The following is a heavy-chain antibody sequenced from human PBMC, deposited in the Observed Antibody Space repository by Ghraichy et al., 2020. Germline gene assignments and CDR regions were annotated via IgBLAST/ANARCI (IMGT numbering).Heavy chain of an antibody. V-gene: IGHV4-59*01. D-gene: IGHD2-21*01. Sequence: TLSLTCTVSGGSISHYYWSWIRQPPRKGLEWIGYIYYSGSTKYNLSLKRRVTISVDTSKNQFSLKLRSVTAADPALYYCARVTYMSIFDYWGQGSLVTVSS. J-gene: IGHJ4*02. CDR3: ARVTYMSIFDY. CDR1: GGSISHYY. CDR2: IYYSGST.